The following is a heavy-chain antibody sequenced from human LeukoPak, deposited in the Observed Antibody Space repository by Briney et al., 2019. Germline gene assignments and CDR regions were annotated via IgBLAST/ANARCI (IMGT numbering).Heavy chain of an antibody. CDR1: GGSFSGYY. CDR3: ARGKPAAFDI. Sequence: SETLSRTCAVYGGSFSGYYWSWIRQPPGKGLEWIGEINHSGSTNYNPSLKSRVAISVDTSKNQFSLKLSSVTAADTAVYYCARGKPAAFDIWGQGTMVTVSS. J-gene: IGHJ3*02. V-gene: IGHV4-34*01. CDR2: INHSGST.